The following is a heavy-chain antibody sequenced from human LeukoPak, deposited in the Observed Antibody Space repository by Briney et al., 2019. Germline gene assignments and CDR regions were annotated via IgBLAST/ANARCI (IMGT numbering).Heavy chain of an antibody. Sequence: SQTLSLTCALSGDSVSSNSAAWSWIRQSPSRGLEWLGRTYYRSKWYNDYAVSVKSRITINPDTSKNQFSLQLNSVTPEDTAVYYCVRGGYRYGYDWGQGTLVTVSS. J-gene: IGHJ4*02. CDR2: TYYRSKWYN. CDR1: GDSVSSNSAA. V-gene: IGHV6-1*01. D-gene: IGHD5-18*01. CDR3: VRGGYRYGYD.